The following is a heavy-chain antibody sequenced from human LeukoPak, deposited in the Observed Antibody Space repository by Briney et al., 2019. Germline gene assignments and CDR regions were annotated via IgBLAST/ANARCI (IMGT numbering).Heavy chain of an antibody. V-gene: IGHV4-39*07. Sequence: SETLSLTCTVSGGSISSGGYYWSWIRQPPGKGLEWIGEINHSGSTNYNPSLKSRVTISVDTSKNQFSLKLSSVTAADTAVYYCARGRIRHGYFQHWGQGTLVTVSS. J-gene: IGHJ1*01. CDR1: GGSISSGGYY. CDR2: INHSGST. D-gene: IGHD3-3*02. CDR3: ARGRIRHGYFQH.